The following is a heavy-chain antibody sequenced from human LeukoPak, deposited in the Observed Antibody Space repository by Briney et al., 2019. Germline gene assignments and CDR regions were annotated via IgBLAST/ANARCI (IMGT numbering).Heavy chain of an antibody. CDR3: ARDLSIVVVIAFDY. D-gene: IGHD3-22*01. CDR2: INPNSGGT. CDR1: GYTFTGYY. V-gene: IGHV1-2*02. J-gene: IGHJ4*02. Sequence: ASVKVSCKASGYTFTGYYKHWVRQAPGQGLEWMGWINPNSGGTNYAQKFQGRVTMTRDTSISTAYMELSRLRSDDTAVYYCARDLSIVVVIAFDYWGQGTLVTVSS.